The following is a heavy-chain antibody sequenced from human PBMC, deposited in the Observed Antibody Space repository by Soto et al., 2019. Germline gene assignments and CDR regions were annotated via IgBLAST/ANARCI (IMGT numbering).Heavy chain of an antibody. CDR3: ARVRYGGNSAWFDP. Sequence: SETLSLTCTVSGGSISSGDYYWSWIRQPPGKGLEWIGYIYYSGSTYYNPSLKSRVTISVDTSKNQFSLKLSSVTAADTAVYYCARVRYGGNSAWFDPWGQGTLVTVSS. CDR2: IYYSGST. V-gene: IGHV4-30-4*01. CDR1: GGSISSGDYY. D-gene: IGHD4-17*01. J-gene: IGHJ5*02.